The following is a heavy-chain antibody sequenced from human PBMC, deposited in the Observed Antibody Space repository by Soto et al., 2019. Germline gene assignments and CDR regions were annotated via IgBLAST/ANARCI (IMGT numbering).Heavy chain of an antibody. J-gene: IGHJ6*02. Sequence: SETLSLTCAVSGSSLSPYYWGWVRQPPGKGLEWIGSIFHSGNAYYNPSLKSRVILSIDTSKNQFSLNLTAAIAADTAVYYCTREDDGIDVWGQGTTVTVSS. V-gene: IGHV4-38-2*02. CDR1: GSSLSPYY. CDR3: TREDDGIDV. CDR2: IFHSGNA.